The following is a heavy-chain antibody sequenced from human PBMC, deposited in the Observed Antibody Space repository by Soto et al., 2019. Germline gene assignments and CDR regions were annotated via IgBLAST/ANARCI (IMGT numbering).Heavy chain of an antibody. D-gene: IGHD2-21*02. CDR3: ARDLAYCGGDCYSSANWFDP. Sequence: PGGSLRLSCAASGFTFSSYSMNWVRQAPGKGLEWVSSISSSSSYIYYADSVKGRFTISRDTAKNSLYLQMNSLRAEDTAVYYCARDLAYCGGDCYSSANWFDPWGQGTLVTVSS. CDR1: GFTFSSYS. V-gene: IGHV3-21*01. J-gene: IGHJ5*02. CDR2: ISSSSSYI.